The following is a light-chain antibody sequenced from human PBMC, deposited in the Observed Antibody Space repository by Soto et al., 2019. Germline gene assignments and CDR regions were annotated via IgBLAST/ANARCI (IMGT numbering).Light chain of an antibody. V-gene: IGKV1-5*01. CDR2: DAS. CDR1: QSISRR. J-gene: IGKJ1*01. Sequence: IQMPHSPSTLSASVVYIFTITGRSSQSISRRLAWYQQKPGKAPKVLIYDASSMESGVPSRFSGSGSGTEFTLTIRSLQPDDFATYYCQQYNTYSPRTFGQGTKVDIK. CDR3: QQYNTYSPRT.